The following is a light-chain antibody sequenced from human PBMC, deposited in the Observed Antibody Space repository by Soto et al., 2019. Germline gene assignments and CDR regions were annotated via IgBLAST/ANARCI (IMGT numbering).Light chain of an antibody. CDR1: QSVSSY. J-gene: IGKJ1*01. Sequence: SLVARPLAHGRGATRSCWASQSVSSYLAWYQQKPGQAPRLLMYEASARATGIPARFSGGGSGTDFTLTISSLEPEDFAVYYCQQRSDWPWTFGQGTKVDIK. CDR2: EAS. CDR3: QQRSDWPWT. V-gene: IGKV3-11*01.